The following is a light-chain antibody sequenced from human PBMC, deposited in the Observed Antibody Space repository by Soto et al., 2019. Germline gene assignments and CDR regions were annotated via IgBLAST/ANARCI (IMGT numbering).Light chain of an antibody. CDR2: EVS. CDR1: SSDVGAYNY. J-gene: IGLJ2*01. V-gene: IGLV2-14*01. CDR3: SSYTSSSTLVV. Sequence: QSVLTQAASVSGSPGQPITISCTGTSSDVGAYNYVSWFQQHPGKAPKLMIYEVSNRPSGVSNRFSGCKSGNTASLTISGLQAEDEADYYCSSYTSSSTLVVFGGGTKLTVL.